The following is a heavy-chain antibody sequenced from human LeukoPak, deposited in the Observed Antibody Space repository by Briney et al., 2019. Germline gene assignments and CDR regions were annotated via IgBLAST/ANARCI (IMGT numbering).Heavy chain of an antibody. CDR2: TYHSGSP. D-gene: IGHD3-16*01. Sequence: SETLSLTCTVSGYSISSGYWWGWIRQPPGKGLEWIGRTYHSGSPYYNPSLKSRVTISVDTSNNQFSLKLSSVTAEDTAIYYCARGFWGGGYFDLWGRGTLVTVSS. J-gene: IGHJ2*01. CDR3: ARGFWGGGYFDL. CDR1: GYSISSGYW. V-gene: IGHV4-38-2*02.